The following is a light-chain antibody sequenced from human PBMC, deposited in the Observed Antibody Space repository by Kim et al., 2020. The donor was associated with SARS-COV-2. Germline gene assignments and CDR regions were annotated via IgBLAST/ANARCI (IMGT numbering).Light chain of an antibody. CDR2: DAS. CDR3: QQYAYWRA. V-gene: IGKV3-15*01. CDR1: QSISSN. J-gene: IGKJ5*01. Sequence: SLSPWERPTFSCSSSQSISSNLAWYQQKPGQAPRVLIYDASARATGIPARFSGSGSGTDFTLTISNVQSEDFAVYYCQQYAYWRAFGQGTRLEIK.